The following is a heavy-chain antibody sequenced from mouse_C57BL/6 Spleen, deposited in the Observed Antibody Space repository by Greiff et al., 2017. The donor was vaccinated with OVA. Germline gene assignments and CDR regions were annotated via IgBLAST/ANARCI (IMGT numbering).Heavy chain of an antibody. Sequence: VQLQQSGAELVRPGASVPLSCKASGYTFTDYEMHWVKQTPVHGLEWIGAIDPETGGTAYNQKFKGKAILTADKSSSTAYMELRSLTSEDSAVYYCTTGYYAMDNWGQGTSVTVSS. CDR2: IDPETGGT. V-gene: IGHV1-15*01. CDR1: GYTFTDYE. CDR3: TTGYYAMDN. J-gene: IGHJ4*01.